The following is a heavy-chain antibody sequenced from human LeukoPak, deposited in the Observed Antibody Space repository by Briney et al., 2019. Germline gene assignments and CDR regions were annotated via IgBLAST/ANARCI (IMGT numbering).Heavy chain of an antibody. CDR2: ISGSGGST. CDR1: GFTFSNYA. J-gene: IGHJ6*04. V-gene: IGHV3-23*01. CDR3: AGGIAMVRGGDV. Sequence: GGSLRLSCAASGFTFSNYAMSWVRQAPGKGLEWVSAISGSGGSTYYADSVKGRFTISRDNAKNSLYLQMNSLRVEDTAVYYCAGGIAMVRGGDVWGKGTTVTVSS. D-gene: IGHD3-10*01.